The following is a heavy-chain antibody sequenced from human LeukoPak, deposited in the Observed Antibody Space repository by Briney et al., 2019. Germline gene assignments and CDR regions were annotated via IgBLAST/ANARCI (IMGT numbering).Heavy chain of an antibody. D-gene: IGHD6-19*01. J-gene: IGHJ4*02. V-gene: IGHV3-21*01. CDR3: ARVPHTGGWTYDY. Sequence: GGSLRLSCAASGFTFSSYSMNWVRQAPGKGLEWVSSISTSSSYIYYADSVKGRFTISRDNAKNSLYLQMNSLRAEDTAVYYCARVPHTGGWTYDYWGQGTLVTVSS. CDR1: GFTFSSYS. CDR2: ISTSSSYI.